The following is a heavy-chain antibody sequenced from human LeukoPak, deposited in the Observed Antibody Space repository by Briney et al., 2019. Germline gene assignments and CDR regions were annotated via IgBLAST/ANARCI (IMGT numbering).Heavy chain of an antibody. J-gene: IGHJ4*02. Sequence: GGSLRLSCAASGFTFSNYGMHWVRQAPGKGLEWVAVIWDDGSNKYYADSVKGRFTISRDNSKNTLYLQVNSLRAEDTAVYYCARDRTYSGYDLDYWGRGILVTVSS. CDR2: IWDDGSNK. CDR1: GFTFSNYG. CDR3: ARDRTYSGYDLDY. D-gene: IGHD5-12*01. V-gene: IGHV3-33*01.